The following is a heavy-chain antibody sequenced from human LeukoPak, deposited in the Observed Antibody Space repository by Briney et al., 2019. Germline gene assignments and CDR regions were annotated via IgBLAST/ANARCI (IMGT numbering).Heavy chain of an antibody. CDR3: ARAARTGYSYGPLYYMDV. D-gene: IGHD5-18*01. V-gene: IGHV4-39*07. J-gene: IGHJ6*03. Sequence: SQTLSLTCTFSGGSISSGSYYWGWIRQPPGKGLEWIGSIYYSGSTYYNPSLKSRVTISVDTSKNQFSLKLSSVTAADTAVYYCARAARTGYSYGPLYYMDVWGKGTTVTVSS. CDR2: IYYSGST. CDR1: GGSISSGSYY.